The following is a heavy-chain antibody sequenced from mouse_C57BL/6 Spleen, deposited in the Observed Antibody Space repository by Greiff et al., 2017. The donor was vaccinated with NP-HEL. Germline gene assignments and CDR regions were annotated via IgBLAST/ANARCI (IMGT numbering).Heavy chain of an antibody. CDR3: ARQGYDYYFDY. J-gene: IGHJ2*01. V-gene: IGHV5-9*01. CDR2: ISGGGGNT. Sequence: EVKLMESGGGLVKPGGSLKLSCAASGFTFSSYTMSWVRQTPEKRLEWVATISGGGGNTYYPDSVKGRFTISRDNAKNTLYLQMSSLRSEDTALYYCARQGYDYYFDYWGQGTTLTVSS. CDR1: GFTFSSYT. D-gene: IGHD2-4*01.